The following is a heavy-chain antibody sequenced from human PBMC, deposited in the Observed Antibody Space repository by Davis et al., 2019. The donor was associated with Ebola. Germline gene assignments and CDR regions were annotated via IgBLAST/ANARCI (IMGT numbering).Heavy chain of an antibody. CDR2: IKAGNTDM. D-gene: IGHD6-25*01. J-gene: IGHJ4*02. Sequence: PGGSLRLSCAASGFSFSNYSMVWVRQAPGKGLEWVSSIKAGNTDMSYADSVKGRFTISRDNSKNTLYLQMNSLRAEDTAVYYCAKSAAPFDYWGQGTLVTVSS. CDR3: AKSAAPFDY. V-gene: IGHV3-21*04. CDR1: GFSFSNYS.